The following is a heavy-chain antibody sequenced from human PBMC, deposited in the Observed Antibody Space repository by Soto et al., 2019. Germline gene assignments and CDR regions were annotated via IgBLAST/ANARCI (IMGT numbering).Heavy chain of an antibody. Sequence: GGSLRLSCAASGFTFSSYGRHWVRQAPGKGLEWVAVISYDGSNKYYADSVKGRFTISRDNSKNTLYLQMNSLRAEDTAVYYCAKPLRNYYYYGMDVWGQGTTLTVSS. J-gene: IGHJ6*02. V-gene: IGHV3-30*18. CDR1: GFTFSSYG. CDR3: AKPLRNYYYYGMDV. D-gene: IGHD3-16*01. CDR2: ISYDGSNK.